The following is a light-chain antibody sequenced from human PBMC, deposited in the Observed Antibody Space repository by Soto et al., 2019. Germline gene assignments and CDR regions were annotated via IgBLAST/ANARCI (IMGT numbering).Light chain of an antibody. CDR1: SSDVGGYNY. V-gene: IGLV2-14*01. CDR3: SLYTTSNTRQIV. CDR2: DVS. J-gene: IGLJ1*01. Sequence: QPVLTQPASVSGSPGQSITISCTGTSSDVGGYNYVSWYQQHPGKAPKFMIYDVSNRPSGVSNRFSGSKSGNTASLTISGLQAEDEADYYCSLYTTSNTRQIVFGTGTKVTVL.